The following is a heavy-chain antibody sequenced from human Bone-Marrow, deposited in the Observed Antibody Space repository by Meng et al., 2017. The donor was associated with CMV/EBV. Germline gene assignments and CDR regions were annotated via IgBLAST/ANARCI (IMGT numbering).Heavy chain of an antibody. J-gene: IGHJ4*02. CDR1: GFTFSNYG. D-gene: IGHD6-6*01. Sequence: GGSLRLSCVASGFTFSNYGMNWVRQVPGKGLEWVSFIRHDVRGNYYADSVKGRFTISRDNAKNSLYLQMNSLRAEDTAVYYCARDRIAARRFDYWGQGTLVTVSS. CDR2: IRHDVRGN. CDR3: ARDRIAARRFDY. V-gene: IGHV3-30*02.